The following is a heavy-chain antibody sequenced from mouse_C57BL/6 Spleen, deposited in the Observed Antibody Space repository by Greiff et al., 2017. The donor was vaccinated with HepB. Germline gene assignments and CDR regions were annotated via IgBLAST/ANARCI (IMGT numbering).Heavy chain of an antibody. J-gene: IGHJ4*01. CDR1: GYTFTSYW. V-gene: IGHV1-69*01. D-gene: IGHD2-1*01. CDR2: IDPSDSYT. CDR3: AYGTRYAMDY. Sequence: VQLQQPGAELVMPGASVKLSCKASGYTFTSYWMHWVKQRPGQGLEWIGEIDPSDSYTNYNQKFKGKSTLTVDKSSSTAYMQLSSLTSEDSAVYYCAYGTRYAMDYWGQGTSVTVSS.